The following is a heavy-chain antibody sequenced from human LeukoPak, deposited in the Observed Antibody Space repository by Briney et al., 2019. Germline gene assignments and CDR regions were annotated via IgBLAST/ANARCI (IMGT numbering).Heavy chain of an antibody. Sequence: GGSLRLSCAASGFTFSSYSMNWVRQAPGKGLEWVSSISSSSSYIYYADSVKGRFTISRDNDKNSLYLQMNSLRAEDTAVYYCARGNGDGNYYYYYYMDVWGKGTTVTVSS. CDR1: GFTFSSYS. V-gene: IGHV3-21*01. D-gene: IGHD4-17*01. J-gene: IGHJ6*03. CDR2: ISSSSSYI. CDR3: ARGNGDGNYYYYYYMDV.